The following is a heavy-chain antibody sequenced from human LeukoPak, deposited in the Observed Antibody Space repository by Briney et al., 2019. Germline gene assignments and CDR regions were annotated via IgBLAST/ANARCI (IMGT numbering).Heavy chain of an antibody. CDR3: ARGFGWLVLYKFDY. D-gene: IGHD6-19*01. V-gene: IGHV4-34*01. J-gene: IGHJ4*02. Sequence: SETLSLACAVYGGSFSGYYWSWIRQPPGKGLEWVGEINHSGSTNYNPSLKSRVTISVDTSKNQFSLKLSSVTAADTAVYYCARGFGWLVLYKFDYWGQGTLVTVSS. CDR1: GGSFSGYY. CDR2: INHSGST.